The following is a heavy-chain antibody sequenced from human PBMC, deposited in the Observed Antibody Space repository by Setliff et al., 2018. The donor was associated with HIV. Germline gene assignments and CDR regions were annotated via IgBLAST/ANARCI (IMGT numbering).Heavy chain of an antibody. CDR3: TTGTRLVD. CDR1: GLTFSDAW. J-gene: IGHJ4*02. V-gene: IGHV3-15*01. CDR2: IISKGGGGTT. D-gene: IGHD2-21*01. Sequence: GGSLRLSCVVSGLTFSDAWLSWVRQAPGKGLDWVGRIISKGGGGTTDYAAPVQGRFTISRDDSKNTLYLQMNSLKIEDTAVYYCTTGTRLVDWGQGALVTVSS.